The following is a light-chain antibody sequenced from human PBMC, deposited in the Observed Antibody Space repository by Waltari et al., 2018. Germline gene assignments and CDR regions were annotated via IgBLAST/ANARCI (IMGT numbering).Light chain of an antibody. Sequence: EIVLTQSPGTLSLSPGEGASRPFRASKSVNNNYFAWYQQKPGQAPRLLIHGASTRATGTPDRFSGGGSGTHFTLTINRLQPEDLAVYYCHQYGSSPFTFGPGTKVEIK. CDR1: KSVNNNY. CDR3: HQYGSSPFT. CDR2: GAS. J-gene: IGKJ3*01. V-gene: IGKV3-20*01.